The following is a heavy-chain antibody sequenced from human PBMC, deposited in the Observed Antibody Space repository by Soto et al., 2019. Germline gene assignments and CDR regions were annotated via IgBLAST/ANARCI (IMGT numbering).Heavy chain of an antibody. D-gene: IGHD7-27*01. CDR3: AKDTEKLGTSYYFDY. CDR2: ISGSGGST. V-gene: IGHV3-23*01. J-gene: IGHJ4*02. Sequence: GSLRLSCAASGFTFSSYAMSWVRQAPGKGLEWVSAISGSGGSTYYADSVKGRFTISRDNSKNTLYLQMNSLRAEDTAVYYCAKDTEKLGTSYYFDYWGQGTLVTVSS. CDR1: GFTFSSYA.